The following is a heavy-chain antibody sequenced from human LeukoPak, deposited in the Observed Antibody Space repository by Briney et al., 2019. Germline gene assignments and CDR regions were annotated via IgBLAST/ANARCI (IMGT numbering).Heavy chain of an antibody. CDR2: IYTSGST. CDR1: GGSISSYY. CDR3: ARDRSYDFWSGYYI. J-gene: IGHJ4*02. D-gene: IGHD3-3*01. Sequence: PSETLSLTCTVSGGSISSYYWSWIRQPAGKGLEWIGRIYTSGSTNYNPSLKSRVTISVDTSKNQFSLKLSSVTAADTAVYYCARDRSYDFWSGYYIWGQGTLVTVSS. V-gene: IGHV4-4*07.